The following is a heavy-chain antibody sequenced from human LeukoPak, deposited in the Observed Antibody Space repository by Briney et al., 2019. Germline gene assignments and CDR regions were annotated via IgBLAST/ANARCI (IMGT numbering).Heavy chain of an antibody. CDR2: ISSSSSTI. V-gene: IGHV3-48*01. CDR1: GFTFSSYS. D-gene: IGHD4-17*01. J-gene: IGHJ4*02. Sequence: GGSLRLSCAASGFTFSSYSMNWVRQAPGKGLEWVSYISSSSSTIYYADSVKGRFTISRDNAKNSLYLQMNSLRAEDTAVYYCARELGTVTTDYWGQGTLDTVSS. CDR3: ARELGTVTTDY.